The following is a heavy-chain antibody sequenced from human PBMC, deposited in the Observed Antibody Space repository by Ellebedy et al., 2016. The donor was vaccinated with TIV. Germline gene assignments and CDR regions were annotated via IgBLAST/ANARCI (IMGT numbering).Heavy chain of an antibody. Sequence: GESLKISCAASGFTFSSDGMHWVRQAPGKGLEWVAVISFDGSEKYYGNSVKGRFTVSRDNSENTVYLQTNSLRVEDTAVYYCARGGYPYFDYWGQGTLVTVSS. V-gene: IGHV3-30*03. CDR2: ISFDGSEK. CDR1: GFTFSSDG. J-gene: IGHJ4*02. CDR3: ARGGYPYFDY. D-gene: IGHD2-15*01.